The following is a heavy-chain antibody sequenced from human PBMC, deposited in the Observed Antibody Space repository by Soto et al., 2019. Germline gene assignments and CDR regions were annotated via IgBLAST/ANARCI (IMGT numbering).Heavy chain of an antibody. J-gene: IGHJ4*02. CDR3: ARHTPAISISDH. D-gene: IGHD2-15*01. CDR1: GGSISSSTFY. V-gene: IGHV4-39*01. CDR2: VYYSGSP. Sequence: PSETLSLTCTVSGGSISSSTFYWGWIRQPPGKGLEWIGNVYYSGSPYYNPSLKSRVTISVDTSKNQFSLKLSSVTAADTAVYYCARHTPAISISDHWGQGTLVTVSS.